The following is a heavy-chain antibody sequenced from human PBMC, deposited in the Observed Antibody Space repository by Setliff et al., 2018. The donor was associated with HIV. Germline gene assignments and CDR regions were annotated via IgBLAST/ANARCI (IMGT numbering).Heavy chain of an antibody. J-gene: IGHJ4*02. CDR3: ARGPIRYSSGVRWFLGVESWYSGIDY. D-gene: IGHD2-15*01. CDR2: INDSGTT. Sequence: NLSLTCAVYDGSLSSYYWSWIRQSTGKGLEWIGEINDSGTTNYNPSLESRVTMLIDMSKNQLSLKLSSVTAADTAVYFCARGPIRYSSGVRWFLGVESWYSGIDYWGQGTRVTVSS. V-gene: IGHV4-34*01. CDR1: DGSLSSYY.